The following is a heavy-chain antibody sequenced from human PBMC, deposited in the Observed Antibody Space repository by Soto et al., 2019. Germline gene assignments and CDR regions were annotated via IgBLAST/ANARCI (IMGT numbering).Heavy chain of an antibody. D-gene: IGHD2-15*01. CDR3: ASASSARRPFAFDI. CDR2: IYSGGST. Sequence: GGSLRLSCTASGFTVSSNYMSWVRQAPGKGLEWVSVIYSGGSTYYADSVKGRFTISRDNSKNTLYLLMNSLRAEDTAVYYCASASSARRPFAFDIWGQGTMVTVSS. CDR1: GFTVSSNY. J-gene: IGHJ3*02. V-gene: IGHV3-66*01.